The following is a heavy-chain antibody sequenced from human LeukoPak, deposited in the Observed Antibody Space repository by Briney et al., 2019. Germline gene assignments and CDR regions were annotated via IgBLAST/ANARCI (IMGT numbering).Heavy chain of an antibody. CDR1: GYTFTGYY. D-gene: IGHD5-18*01. CDR2: INPNSGGT. Sequence: GASVKVSCKASGYTFTGYYMHWVRQAPGQGLEWMGRINPNSGGTNYAQKFQGRVTMTRDTSISTAYMELSRLRTDDTAVYYWARDGDTDWFDPWGQGTLVTVSS. V-gene: IGHV1-2*06. J-gene: IGHJ5*02. CDR3: ARDGDTDWFDP.